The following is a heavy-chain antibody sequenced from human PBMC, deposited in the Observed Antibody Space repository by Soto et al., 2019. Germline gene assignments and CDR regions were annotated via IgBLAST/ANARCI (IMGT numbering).Heavy chain of an antibody. Sequence: EVQLVESGGGLVQPRGSLRLSCAASGFTFSSYWMSWVRQAPGKGLEWVANIKQDGSEKYYVDSVKGRFTISRDNAKNSLYLQMNSLRAEDTAVYYCARDSSGAAEYFQHWGQGTLVTVSS. CDR1: GFTFSSYW. J-gene: IGHJ1*01. V-gene: IGHV3-7*01. CDR2: IKQDGSEK. CDR3: ARDSSGAAEYFQH. D-gene: IGHD6-19*01.